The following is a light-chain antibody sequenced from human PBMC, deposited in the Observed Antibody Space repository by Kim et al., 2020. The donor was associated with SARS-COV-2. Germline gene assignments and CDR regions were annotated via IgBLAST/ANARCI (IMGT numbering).Light chain of an antibody. CDR2: DVT. CDR3: SSYSSSSTLVV. J-gene: IGLJ2*01. Sequence: QSITISCTGTSTDVGGYNYVSWYQQHPGKAPELIIHDVTDRPSGISDRFSASKSGNTASLTISGLQAEDEADYYCSSYSSSSTLVVFGGGTKVTVL. V-gene: IGLV2-14*03. CDR1: STDVGGYNY.